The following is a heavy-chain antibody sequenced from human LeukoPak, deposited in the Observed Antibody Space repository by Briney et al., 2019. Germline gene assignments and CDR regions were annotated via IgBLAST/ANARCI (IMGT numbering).Heavy chain of an antibody. V-gene: IGHV1-18*01. J-gene: IGHJ6*03. Sequence: GASVKVSCKASGYTFTSYGISWVRQAPGQGLEWMGWISAYNGNTNYAQKLQGRVTITTDESTSTAYMELSSLRSEDTAVYYCARSSQIVLMVYARYYYMDVWGKGTTVTVSS. D-gene: IGHD2-8*01. CDR1: GYTFTSYG. CDR3: ARSSQIVLMVYARYYYMDV. CDR2: ISAYNGNT.